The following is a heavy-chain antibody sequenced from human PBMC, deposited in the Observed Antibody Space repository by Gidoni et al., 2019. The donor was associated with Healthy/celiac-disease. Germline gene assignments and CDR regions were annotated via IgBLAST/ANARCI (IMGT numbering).Heavy chain of an antibody. J-gene: IGHJ5*02. CDR3: ARGYCSSTSCSTVDNWFDP. CDR1: GFTFSSYA. D-gene: IGHD2-2*01. V-gene: IGHV3-30-3*01. Sequence: QVQLGESGGGVVQPGRSLRLSCAASGFTFSSYAMHWVRQAPGQGLEWVAVISYDGSNKYYADSVKGRFTISRDNSKNTLYLQMNSLRAEDTAVYYCARGYCSSTSCSTVDNWFDPWGQGTLVTVSS. CDR2: ISYDGSNK.